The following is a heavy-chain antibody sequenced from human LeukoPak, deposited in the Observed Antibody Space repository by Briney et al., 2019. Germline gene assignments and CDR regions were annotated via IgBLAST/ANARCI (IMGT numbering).Heavy chain of an antibody. V-gene: IGHV4-34*01. J-gene: IGHJ4*02. Sequence: SETLSLTCAVYGGSFSGYYWSWIRQPPGKGLEWIGEINHSGSTNYNPSLKSRVTISVDTSKNQFSLKLSSVTAADTAVYYCARGRYTYYYGSGTPTSDDYWGQGTLVTVSS. CDR3: ARGRYTYYYGSGTPTSDDY. CDR2: INHSGST. D-gene: IGHD3-10*01. CDR1: GGSFSGYY.